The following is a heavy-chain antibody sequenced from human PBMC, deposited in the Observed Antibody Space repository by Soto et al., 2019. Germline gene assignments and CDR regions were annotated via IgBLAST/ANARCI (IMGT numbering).Heavy chain of an antibody. Sequence: GGSLRLSCAASGFTFSGSAMHWVRQASGKXLEWVGRIRSKANSYATAYAASVKGRFTISRDDSKNTAYLQMNSLKTEDTAVYYCTSSYGDYSPYYYRMDVWGQGPTVTVSS. CDR2: IRSKANSYAT. J-gene: IGHJ6*02. CDR1: GFTFSGSA. V-gene: IGHV3-73*01. CDR3: TSSYGDYSPYYYRMDV. D-gene: IGHD4-17*01.